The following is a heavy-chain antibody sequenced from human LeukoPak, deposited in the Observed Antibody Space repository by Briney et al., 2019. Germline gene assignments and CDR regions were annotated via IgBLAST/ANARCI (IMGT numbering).Heavy chain of an antibody. CDR1: GFTCSSYW. J-gene: IGHJ4*02. Sequence: GGSLRLSCAASGFTCSSYWMSWVRQAPGKGLEWVANIKQDGSEKYYVDSVKGGFTISRDNAKNSLYLQMNSLRAEDTAVYYCARGGTYYDILTGYYTAWYFDYWGQGTLVTVSS. CDR2: IKQDGSEK. V-gene: IGHV3-7*04. D-gene: IGHD3-9*01. CDR3: ARGGTYYDILTGYYTAWYFDY.